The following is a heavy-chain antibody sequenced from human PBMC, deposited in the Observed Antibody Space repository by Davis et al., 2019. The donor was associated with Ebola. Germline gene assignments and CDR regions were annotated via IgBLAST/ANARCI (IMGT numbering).Heavy chain of an antibody. CDR1: GYTFTSHG. Sequence: AASVKVSCKASGYTFTSHGISWVRQAPGQGLEWMGIINPSGGSTSYAQKFQGRVTMTRDTTTSTVYMELSSLRSEDTAVYYCARGSWRLAYYYGMDVWGKGTTVTVSS. D-gene: IGHD3-16*02. CDR2: INPSGGST. CDR3: ARGSWRLAYYYGMDV. J-gene: IGHJ6*04. V-gene: IGHV1-46*01.